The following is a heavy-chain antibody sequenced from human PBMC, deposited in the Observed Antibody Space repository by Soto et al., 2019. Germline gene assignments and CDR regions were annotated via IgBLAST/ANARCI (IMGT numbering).Heavy chain of an antibody. CDR2: ITPLFGTA. CDR3: VKATVHAYAS. Sequence: QVQLVQSVAEVKKPGSSVRVSCKASGGTLHSFAFSWVRQAPGHGLEWMGGITPLFGTADYAEKFQGRVTITADESMSTVHVEVRSLQSDDTAVYYCVKATVHAYASCGQGALLTVYS. D-gene: IGHD1-26*01. CDR1: GGTLHSFA. V-gene: IGHV1-69*01. J-gene: IGHJ5*02.